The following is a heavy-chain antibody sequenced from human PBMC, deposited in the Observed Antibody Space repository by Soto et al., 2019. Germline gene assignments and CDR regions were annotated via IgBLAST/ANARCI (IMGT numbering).Heavy chain of an antibody. J-gene: IGHJ4*02. CDR1: GFTFSSYS. Sequence: QVQLVESGGGVVQPGRSLRLSCAASGFTFSSYSMHWFRQAPGKGLEWVAVVSYDGTIEYYADSVKGRFTVSRDNSKNTLSLQMNSLGAEDSAVYYCATEGVSPRSYKGDFDYWGQGTLVTVSS. CDR3: ATEGVSPRSYKGDFDY. D-gene: IGHD2-15*01. CDR2: VSYDGTIE. V-gene: IGHV3-30*03.